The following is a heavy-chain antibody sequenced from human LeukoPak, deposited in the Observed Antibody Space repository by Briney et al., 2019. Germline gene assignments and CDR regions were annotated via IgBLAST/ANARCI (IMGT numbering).Heavy chain of an antibody. V-gene: IGHV4-59*12. CDR3: ARESVRPYFDY. CDR2: IYYRGST. D-gene: IGHD2-8*01. Sequence: PSETLSLTCTVSGGSISSYYWSWIRQPPGKGLEWIGFIYYRGSTNYNPSLKSRVTISVDTSKNQFSLKLSSVTAADTGVYYCARESVRPYFDYWGQGTLVTVSS. J-gene: IGHJ4*02. CDR1: GGSISSYY.